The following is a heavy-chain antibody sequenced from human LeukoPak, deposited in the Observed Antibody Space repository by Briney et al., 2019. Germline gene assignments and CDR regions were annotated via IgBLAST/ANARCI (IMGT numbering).Heavy chain of an antibody. CDR3: ARAPGYDILTGYYRAHYYYYYGMDV. D-gene: IGHD3-9*01. Sequence: GGSLRLSCAASGFTFSDYYMSWIRQAPGKGLEWVSYISSSGSTIYYADSVKGRFTISRDNAENSLYLQMNSLRAEDTAVYYCARAPGYDILTGYYRAHYYYYYGMDVWGQGTTVTVSS. J-gene: IGHJ6*02. V-gene: IGHV3-11*01. CDR1: GFTFSDYY. CDR2: ISSSGSTI.